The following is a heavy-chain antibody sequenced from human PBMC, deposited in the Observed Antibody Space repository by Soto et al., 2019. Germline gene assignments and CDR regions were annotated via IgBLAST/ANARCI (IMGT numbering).Heavy chain of an antibody. CDR3: ARVYYYDSSGYGY. CDR2: ISAYNGNT. CDR1: GYTLTELS. V-gene: IGHV1-18*01. J-gene: IGHJ4*02. Sequence: ASVKVSCKVSGYTLTELSRHWVRQAPGQGLEWMGWISAYNGNTNYAQKLQGRVTMTTDTSTSTAYMELRSLRSDDTAVYYCARVYYYDSSGYGYWGQGTLVTVSS. D-gene: IGHD3-22*01.